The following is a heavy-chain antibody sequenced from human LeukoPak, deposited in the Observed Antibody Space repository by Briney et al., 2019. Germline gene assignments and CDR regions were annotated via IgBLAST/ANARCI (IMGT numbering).Heavy chain of an antibody. D-gene: IGHD3-10*01. V-gene: IGHV4-4*02. CDR2: IYHSGST. Sequence: SETLSLTCAVSGGSISSSNWWSWVRQPPGKGLEWIGEIYHSGSTNYNPSLKSRVTISVDKSKNQFSLKLSSVTAADTAVYYCAMGFWFGDIPGFDAFDIWGQGTMVTVSS. CDR1: GGSISSSNW. CDR3: AMGFWFGDIPGFDAFDI. J-gene: IGHJ3*02.